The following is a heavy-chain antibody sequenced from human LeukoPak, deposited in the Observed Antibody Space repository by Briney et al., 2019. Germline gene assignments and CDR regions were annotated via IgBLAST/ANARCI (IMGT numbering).Heavy chain of an antibody. CDR1: GYTFTGYY. D-gene: IGHD6-13*01. J-gene: IGHJ4*02. CDR3: ATHRSSWYFDY. CDR2: INPNSGGA. Sequence: ASVKVSCKASGYTFTGYYMHWVRQAPGQGLEWIGWINPNSGGANYAQKFQGRVTMTRDTSISTAYMEVSRLRSDDTAVYYCATHRSSWYFDYWGQGTLVTVSS. V-gene: IGHV1-2*02.